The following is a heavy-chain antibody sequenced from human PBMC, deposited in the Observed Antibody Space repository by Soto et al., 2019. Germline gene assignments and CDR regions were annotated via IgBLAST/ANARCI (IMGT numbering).Heavy chain of an antibody. J-gene: IGHJ5*02. CDR1: GGYISTYY. CDR3: ARGQLWFGELYWFDP. D-gene: IGHD3-10*01. V-gene: IGHV4-4*07. Sequence: SGTLSLTCTVSGGYISTYYWSWIRQPAGKGLEWIGRVLASGTTVYNPDLRGRVAMSVDTAKNQFSLKVNAVAAADTAVYYCARGQLWFGELYWFDPWGQGTQVTVSS. CDR2: VLASGTT.